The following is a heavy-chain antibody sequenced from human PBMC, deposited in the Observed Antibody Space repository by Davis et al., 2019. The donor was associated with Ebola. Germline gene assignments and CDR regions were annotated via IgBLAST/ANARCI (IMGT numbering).Heavy chain of an antibody. D-gene: IGHD2-15*01. Sequence: GGSLRLSCTASGFTFGDYAMSWFRQAPGTGLEWVGFIRSKDYGGTTEYAASVKGRFTISRDDSKSIAYLQINSLKTEDTAVYYCTPDIVVVVAALGGGMDVWGKGTTVTVSS. CDR2: IRSKDYGGTT. CDR3: TPDIVVVVAALGGGMDV. V-gene: IGHV3-49*03. J-gene: IGHJ6*04. CDR1: GFTFGDYA.